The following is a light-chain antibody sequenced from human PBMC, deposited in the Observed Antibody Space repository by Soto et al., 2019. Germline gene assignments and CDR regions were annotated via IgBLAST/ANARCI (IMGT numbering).Light chain of an antibody. CDR1: SGSIASNY. J-gene: IGLJ3*02. CDR3: QSYDSSSLV. V-gene: IGLV6-57*03. CDR2: EDN. Sequence: FMLTQPHSVSESPGKTVTISCTRSSGSIASNYVQWYQQRPGRAPTTVIYEDNQRPSGVPDRFSGSIDSSSNSASLTISGLKTEDEADYYCQSYDSSSLVFGGGTKLTVL.